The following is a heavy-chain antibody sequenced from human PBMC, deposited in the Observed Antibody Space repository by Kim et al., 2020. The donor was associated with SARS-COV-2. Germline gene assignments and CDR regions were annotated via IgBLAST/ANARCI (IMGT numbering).Heavy chain of an antibody. V-gene: IGHV3-30*07. CDR2: K. J-gene: IGHJ4*02. CDR3: ASLSFSSSPFDY. D-gene: IGHD6-13*01. Sequence: KYKPTSVKGRLPISRDNSKNTLSLQMNSLRAEDTAVFYCASLSFSSSPFDYWGQGTLVTVSS.